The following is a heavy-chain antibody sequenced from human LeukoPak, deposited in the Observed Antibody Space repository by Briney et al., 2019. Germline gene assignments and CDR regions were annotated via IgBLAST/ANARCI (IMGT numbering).Heavy chain of an antibody. V-gene: IGHV4-39*07. Sequence: PSETLSLTCSVSGGSISRSTYYWGWIRQPPGKGLEWIGSIYYNGRTSYTPSLKSRVTMSVDTSKNQFSLKLSSVTAADTAVYYCARLPRRGSVPSWRSGYYYYFDYWGQGTLVTVSS. CDR1: GGSISRSTYY. CDR3: ARLPRRGSVPSWRSGYYYYFDY. CDR2: IYYNGRT. J-gene: IGHJ4*02. D-gene: IGHD3-3*01.